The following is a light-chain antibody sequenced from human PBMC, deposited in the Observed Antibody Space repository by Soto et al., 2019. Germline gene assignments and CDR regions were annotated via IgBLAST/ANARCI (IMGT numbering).Light chain of an antibody. CDR1: QTFSSTY. CDR2: SAS. V-gene: IGKV3-20*01. J-gene: IGKJ4*01. Sequence: ETVLTQSPDALSVSPGETATLSCRASQTFSSTYLAWYQQKPGQPPRLLIYSASTRATGIPDRSSGSGSGTEYTLTISRLEPEDFAVYYCQQYGSSPLTFGGGTKVEIK. CDR3: QQYGSSPLT.